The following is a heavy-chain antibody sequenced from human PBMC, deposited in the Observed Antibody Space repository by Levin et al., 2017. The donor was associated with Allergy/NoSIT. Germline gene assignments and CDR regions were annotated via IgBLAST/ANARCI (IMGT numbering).Heavy chain of an antibody. Sequence: PSETLSLTCAVSGGSISSGGYSWSWIRQPPGKGLEWIGYIYHSGSTYYNPSLKSRVTISVDRSKNQFSLKLSSVTAADTAVYYCARGVSSSTSCSRSICAFDSWGQGTMVTVSS. V-gene: IGHV4-30-2*01. CDR1: GGSISSGGYS. CDR2: IYHSGST. J-gene: IGHJ3*02. CDR3: ARGVSSSTSCSRSICAFDS. D-gene: IGHD2-2*01.